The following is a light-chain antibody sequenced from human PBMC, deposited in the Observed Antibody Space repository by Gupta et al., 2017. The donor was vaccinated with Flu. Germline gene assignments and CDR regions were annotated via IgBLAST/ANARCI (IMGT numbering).Light chain of an antibody. V-gene: IGLV6-57*01. CDR3: QSYDSVNRDVV. Sequence: MLTHPPALSASLGNSLTISCTRSSGSIATNYLQWYQQRPGSSPTPVISEDNQRLSGVPDRFSGSIDSSTNSASLTISGLKTEDEDDYLCQSYDSVNRDVVFGGGTKLTVL. CDR1: SGSIATNY. CDR2: EDN. J-gene: IGLJ2*01.